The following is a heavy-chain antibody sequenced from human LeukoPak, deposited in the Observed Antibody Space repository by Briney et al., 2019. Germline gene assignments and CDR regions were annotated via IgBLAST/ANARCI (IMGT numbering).Heavy chain of an antibody. CDR1: GFTVSSNY. D-gene: IGHD3-22*01. Sequence: RTGGSLRLSCAASGFTVSSNYTSWVRQAPGKGLEWVSVIYSGGSTYYADSVKSRFTISRDNSKNTLYLQMNSLRAEDTAVYYCARVQGYYDSSGYYPFPYYFDYWGQGTLVTVSS. CDR3: ARVQGYYDSSGYYPFPYYFDY. J-gene: IGHJ4*02. V-gene: IGHV3-53*01. CDR2: IYSGGST.